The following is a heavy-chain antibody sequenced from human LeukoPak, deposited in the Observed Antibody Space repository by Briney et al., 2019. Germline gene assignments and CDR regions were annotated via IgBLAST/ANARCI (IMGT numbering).Heavy chain of an antibody. CDR1: GFTFSSYG. Sequence: GGSLRLSCAASGFTFSSYGMHWVRQAPGKGLEWVAVIWYDGSNKYYADSVKGRSTISRDNSKNTLYLQMNSLRAEDTAVYYCARGGYYYDSSGYYPWYDYWGQGTLVTVSS. V-gene: IGHV3-33*01. CDR2: IWYDGSNK. J-gene: IGHJ4*02. D-gene: IGHD3-22*01. CDR3: ARGGYYYDSSGYYPWYDY.